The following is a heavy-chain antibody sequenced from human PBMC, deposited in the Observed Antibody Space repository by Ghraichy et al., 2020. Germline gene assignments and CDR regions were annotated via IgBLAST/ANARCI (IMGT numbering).Heavy chain of an antibody. CDR2: IYPGDSDT. CDR1: GYSFTSYW. CDR3: ARHELGGYCSGGSCYSDDAFDI. V-gene: IGHV5-51*01. Sequence: GESLNISCKGSGYSFTSYWIGWVRQMPGKGLEWMGIIYPGDSDTRYSPSFQGQVTISADKSISTAYLQWSSLKASDTAMYYCARHELGGYCSGGSCYSDDAFDIWGQGTMVTVSS. J-gene: IGHJ3*02. D-gene: IGHD2-15*01.